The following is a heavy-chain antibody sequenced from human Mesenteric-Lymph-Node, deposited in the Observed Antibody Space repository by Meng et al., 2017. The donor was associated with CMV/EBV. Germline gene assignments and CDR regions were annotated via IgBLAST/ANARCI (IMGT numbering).Heavy chain of an antibody. CDR3: ARERQYYDSSGYYYLTLYYYGMDV. CDR1: GFTFSSYS. J-gene: IGHJ6*02. CDR2: ISSSSSYI. D-gene: IGHD3-22*01. Sequence: GESLKISCAASGFTFSSYSMNWVRQAPGKGLEWVSSISSSSSYIYYADSVKGRFTISRDNAKNSLYLQMNSLRAEDTAVYYCARERQYYDSSGYYYLTLYYYGMDVWGQGTTVTVSS. V-gene: IGHV3-21*01.